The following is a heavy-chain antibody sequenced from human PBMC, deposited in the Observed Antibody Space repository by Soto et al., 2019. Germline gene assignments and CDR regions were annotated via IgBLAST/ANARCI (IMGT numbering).Heavy chain of an antibody. CDR2: IDPSDSYT. V-gene: IGHV5-10-1*01. CDR3: ARHCSSTSCYLY. Sequence: PGESLKISCKGSGYSFTSYWISWVRQMPGKGLEWMGRIDPSDSYTNYSPSFQGHVTVSADKSISTAYLQWSSLKASDTAMYYCARHCSSTSCYLYWGQGTLATVSS. D-gene: IGHD2-2*01. CDR1: GYSFTSYW. J-gene: IGHJ4*02.